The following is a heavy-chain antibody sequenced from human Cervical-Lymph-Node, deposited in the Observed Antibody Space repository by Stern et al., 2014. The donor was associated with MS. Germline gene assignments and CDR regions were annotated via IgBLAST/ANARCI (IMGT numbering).Heavy chain of an antibody. D-gene: IGHD5-18*01. CDR2: ISAYNGDT. Sequence: QVQLVQSGAEVKKPGASVKVSCTASGYTFTDYAISWVRQAPGQGLEWKALISAYNGDTNFAQEVQGRVSLTTDTATSTAYMELRSLRSDDTAVYYCAVLSVDADFDYWGQGTLVTVSS. J-gene: IGHJ4*02. CDR1: GYTFTDYA. CDR3: AVLSVDADFDY. V-gene: IGHV1-18*01.